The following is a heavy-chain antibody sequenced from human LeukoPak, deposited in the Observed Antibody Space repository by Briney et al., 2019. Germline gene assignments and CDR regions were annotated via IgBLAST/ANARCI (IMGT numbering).Heavy chain of an antibody. J-gene: IGHJ2*01. CDR1: GGSINSSSYY. CDR2: IYYSGST. CDR3: AREGVGYCSGGSCYSDPDWYFDL. Sequence: PSETLSLTCTVSGGSINSSSYYWGWIRQPPGKGLEWIGNIYYSGSTYYNPSLKSRVTMSVDTSKNQFSLKLSSVTAADTAVYYCAREGVGYCSGGSCYSDPDWYFDLWGRGTLVTVSS. V-gene: IGHV4-39*07. D-gene: IGHD2-15*01.